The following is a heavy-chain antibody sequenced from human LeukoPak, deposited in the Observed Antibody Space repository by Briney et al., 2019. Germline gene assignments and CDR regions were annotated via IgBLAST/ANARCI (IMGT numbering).Heavy chain of an antibody. Sequence: GESLKISCQGSGYRFTSYWIGWVRPMPGKGLEWMGIIHPGDSNTRYSPSFQGQVTFSADMSISTAYLQWTSLKASDSAMYYCARHHDSSGYYYDYWGQGTLVTVSS. D-gene: IGHD3-22*01. CDR2: IHPGDSNT. J-gene: IGHJ4*02. CDR3: ARHHDSSGYYYDY. CDR1: GYRFTSYW. V-gene: IGHV5-51*01.